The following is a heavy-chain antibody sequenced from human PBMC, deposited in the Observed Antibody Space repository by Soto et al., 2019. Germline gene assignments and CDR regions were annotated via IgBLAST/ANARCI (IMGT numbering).Heavy chain of an antibody. Sequence: GGSLRLSCAASGFTFSSYAMSWVRQAPGKGLEWVSAISGSGGSTYYADSVKGRFTISTDNSKNTLYLQMNSLRAEDTAVYYCATMTTVTRDAFDIWGQGTMVTVSS. J-gene: IGHJ3*02. CDR3: ATMTTVTRDAFDI. D-gene: IGHD4-17*01. CDR2: ISGSGGST. CDR1: GFTFSSYA. V-gene: IGHV3-23*01.